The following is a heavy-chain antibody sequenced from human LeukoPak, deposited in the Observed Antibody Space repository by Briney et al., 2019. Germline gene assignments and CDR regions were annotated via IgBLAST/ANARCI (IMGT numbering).Heavy chain of an antibody. D-gene: IGHD3-3*01. J-gene: IGHJ4*02. Sequence: GGSLRLSCTVSGFTFCDYGMSWFRQAPGKGPEWVSFVRSKAHGGTIEYAASVKGRFTISRDDSKSIAYLQMNSLKTEDTAVYYCTRNPYYDFCCFDYWGQGTLVTVSS. CDR2: VRSKAHGGTI. CDR3: TRNPYYDFCCFDY. V-gene: IGHV3-49*03. CDR1: GFTFCDYG.